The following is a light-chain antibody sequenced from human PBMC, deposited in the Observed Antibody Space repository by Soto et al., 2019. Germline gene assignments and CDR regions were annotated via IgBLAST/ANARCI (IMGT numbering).Light chain of an antibody. Sequence: ALQMTQSPSSLSASVGDRVTITCRASQDIRNDLGWYQKRPGKAPNLLIYAASSLQSGVPSRFSGSGSGTTFTLTISSLQPEDFATYYCLQDYNYPLTFGQGTKVEIK. CDR1: QDIRND. CDR3: LQDYNYPLT. J-gene: IGKJ1*01. CDR2: AAS. V-gene: IGKV1-6*01.